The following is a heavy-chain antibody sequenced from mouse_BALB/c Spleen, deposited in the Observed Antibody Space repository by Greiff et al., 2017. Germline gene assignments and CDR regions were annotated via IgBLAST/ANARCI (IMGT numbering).Heavy chain of an antibody. CDR3: AKGGDGYFAY. Sequence: QVQLKESGPGLVAPSQSLSITCTVSGFSFTGYGVNWVRQPPGKGLEWLGMIWGDGSTDYNSALKSRLSISKDNSKSQVFLKMNSLQTDDTARYYCAKGGDGYFAYWGQGTLVTVSA. V-gene: IGHV2-6-7*01. D-gene: IGHD2-3*01. J-gene: IGHJ3*01. CDR2: IWGDGST. CDR1: GFSFTGYG.